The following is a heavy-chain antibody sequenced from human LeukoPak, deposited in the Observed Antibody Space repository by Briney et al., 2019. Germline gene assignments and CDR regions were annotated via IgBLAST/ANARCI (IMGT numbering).Heavy chain of an antibody. CDR2: IYYSRST. D-gene: IGHD1-26*01. J-gene: IGHJ2*01. Sequence: PSETLSLTCTVSGGSLSSGDYYLSWIRQPPGKGLEWIGYIYYSRSTYYNPSLKSRVTISVDTSKNHFSLKLSSVTAADTAVYYCARGVGAVYCYFDPWGRGTLVTVSS. CDR3: ARGVGAVYCYFDP. V-gene: IGHV4-30-4*01. CDR1: GGSLSSGDYY.